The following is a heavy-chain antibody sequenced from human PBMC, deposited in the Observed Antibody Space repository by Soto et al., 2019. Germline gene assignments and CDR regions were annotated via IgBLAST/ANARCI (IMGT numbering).Heavy chain of an antibody. J-gene: IGHJ4*02. CDR1: GFTFNNYA. V-gene: IGHV3-23*01. D-gene: IGHD3-10*01. Sequence: EVQLLESGGGLVQPGGSLRLSCAASGFTFNNYAMTWVRQAPGKGLEWVSAISGGGDTTSYADSVKGRFTVSRDGSKNPLYLQMSSLRAEDTALYYCAKGRGGSGSLTPRVDFWGQGTLSPSPQ. CDR3: AKGRGGSGSLTPRVDF. CDR2: ISGGGDTT.